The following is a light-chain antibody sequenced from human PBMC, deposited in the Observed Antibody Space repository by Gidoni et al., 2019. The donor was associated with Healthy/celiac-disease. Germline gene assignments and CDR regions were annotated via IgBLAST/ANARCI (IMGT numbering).Light chain of an antibody. Sequence: EIGLTQSPGTLSLSPGERATLSCSASQSVSSSYLAWYQQQPGQAPRLLIYGASSRATGIPDRFSGSGSGTDFTLTISRLEPEDFAVYYCQQYGSSRGTFGGGTKVEIK. J-gene: IGKJ4*01. CDR3: QQYGSSRGT. CDR1: QSVSSSY. V-gene: IGKV3-20*01. CDR2: GAS.